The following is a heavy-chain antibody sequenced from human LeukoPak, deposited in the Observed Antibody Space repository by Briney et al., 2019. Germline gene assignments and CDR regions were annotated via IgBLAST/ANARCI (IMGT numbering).Heavy chain of an antibody. Sequence: GGSLRLSCAASGFTFSGYGMHWVRRAPGKGLEWVAVISYDGRTKYYADSVKGRFTISRDNSKNTLYLQMNSLRAEDTAVYYCATVAVAASGSRGEYYFDYWGQGTLVTVSS. CDR1: GFTFSGYG. CDR2: ISYDGRTK. CDR3: ATVAVAASGSRGEYYFDY. J-gene: IGHJ4*02. D-gene: IGHD6-19*01. V-gene: IGHV3-30*03.